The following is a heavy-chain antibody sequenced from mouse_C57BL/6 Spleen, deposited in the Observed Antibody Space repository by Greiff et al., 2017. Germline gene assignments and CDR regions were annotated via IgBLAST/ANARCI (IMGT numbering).Heavy chain of an antibody. CDR2: ISNGGGST. CDR1: GFTFSDYY. V-gene: IGHV5-12*01. J-gene: IGHJ3*01. CDR3: ARRSEAGFAY. Sequence: EVKLVESGGGLVQPGGSLKLSCAASGFTFSDYYMYWVRQTPEKRLEWVAYISNGGGSTYYPDTVKGRFTITRDNAKTTLYLQMGRLKSEDTAMYYCARRSEAGFAYWGQGTLVTVSA.